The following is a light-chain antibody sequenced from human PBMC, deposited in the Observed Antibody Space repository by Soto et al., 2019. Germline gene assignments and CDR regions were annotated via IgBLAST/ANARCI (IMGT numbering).Light chain of an antibody. CDR2: RTS. CDR1: QSVSSSY. Sequence: EIVLTQSPGTLSLSPGERATLSCRASQSVSSSYLAWYQQKPGQAPRLLIYRTSNRATGIPDRFSGSGSGTDFTLTISRLEPEELAVDWGQQYDSSPRTFGQGTKVDIK. CDR3: QQYDSSPRT. J-gene: IGKJ1*01. V-gene: IGKV3-20*01.